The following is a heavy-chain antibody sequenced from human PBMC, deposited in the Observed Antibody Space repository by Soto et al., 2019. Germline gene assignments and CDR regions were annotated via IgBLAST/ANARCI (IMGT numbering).Heavy chain of an antibody. CDR3: ARDTETLGPRANDALDI. CDR1: GYTFSAYT. CDR2: INAGSGNT. V-gene: IGHV1-3*01. D-gene: IGHD3-3*02. Sequence: QAQLVQSGAEMKKPGASVKVSCKATGYTFSAYTMNWVRQAPGQSLERMGWINAGSGNTKYSQNFQGRVSITRDTSASTVYMELTGLTSEDTAVYYCARDTETLGPRANDALDIWGQGTMVTFSS. J-gene: IGHJ3*02.